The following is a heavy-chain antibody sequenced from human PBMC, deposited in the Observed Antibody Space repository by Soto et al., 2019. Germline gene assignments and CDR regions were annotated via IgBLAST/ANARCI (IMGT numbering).Heavy chain of an antibody. Sequence: SETLSLTCTVSGGSISSYYWSWIRQPPGKGLEWIGYIYYSGSTNYNPSLKSRVTISVDTSKNQFSLMLSSVTAADTAVYYCAREGIVVVPAAREAYYYYYMDVWGKGTTVTVSS. CDR2: IYYSGST. CDR1: GGSISSYY. D-gene: IGHD2-2*01. V-gene: IGHV4-59*01. J-gene: IGHJ6*03. CDR3: AREGIVVVPAAREAYYYYYMDV.